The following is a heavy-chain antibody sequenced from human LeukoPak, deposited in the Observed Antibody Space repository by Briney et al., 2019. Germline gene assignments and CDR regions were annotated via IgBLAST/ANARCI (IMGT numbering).Heavy chain of an antibody. Sequence: VASVKVSCKASGYTFTSYDINWVRQATGQGLEWMGWMNPNSGNTGYAQKFQGRVTMTRNTSISIAYMELSSLRSEDTAVYYCARVEYDSSGYYFDYWGQGTLVTVSS. CDR1: GYTFTSYD. CDR3: ARVEYDSSGYYFDY. D-gene: IGHD3-22*01. V-gene: IGHV1-8*01. CDR2: MNPNSGNT. J-gene: IGHJ4*02.